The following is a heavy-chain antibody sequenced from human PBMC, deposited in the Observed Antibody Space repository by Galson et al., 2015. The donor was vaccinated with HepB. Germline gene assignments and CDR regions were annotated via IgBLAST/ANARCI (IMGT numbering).Heavy chain of an antibody. V-gene: IGHV5-51*01. D-gene: IGHD3-10*01. J-gene: IGHJ6*02. CDR3: ARHSDYYGSGSYYLRNYYYYGMDV. CDR2: IYPGDSDT. Sequence: QSGAEVKKPGESLKISCKGSGYSFTSYWIGWVRQMPGKGLEWMGIIYPGDSDTRYSPSFQGQVTISADKSISTAYLQWSSLKASDTAMYYCARHSDYYGSGSYYLRNYYYYGMDVWGQGTTVTVSS. CDR1: GYSFTSYW.